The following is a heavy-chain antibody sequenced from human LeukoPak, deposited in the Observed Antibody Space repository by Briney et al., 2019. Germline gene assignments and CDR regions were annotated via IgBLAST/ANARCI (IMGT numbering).Heavy chain of an antibody. V-gene: IGHV3-23*01. CDR1: GFTFNNYA. Sequence: PGGSLRLSCAASGFTFNNYAMTWVRQAPGRGLEWVSAISANGAATYYADSVRGRFTISRDNSKNTLSLQMNSLRAEDTAVYYCARHHPDYYGSGSSYNGDYYYYGMDVWGQGTTVTVSS. CDR2: ISANGAAT. J-gene: IGHJ6*02. CDR3: ARHHPDYYGSGSSYNGDYYYYGMDV. D-gene: IGHD3-10*01.